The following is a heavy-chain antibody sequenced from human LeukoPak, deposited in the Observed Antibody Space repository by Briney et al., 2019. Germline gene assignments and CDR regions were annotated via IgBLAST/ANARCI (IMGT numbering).Heavy chain of an antibody. J-gene: IGHJ5*02. V-gene: IGHV1-69*04. Sequence: GASVKVSCKASGGTFSSSAISWVRQAPGQGLEWMGRIIPILGIANYAQKFQGRVTITADKSTSTAYMELSSLRSEDTAVYYCARDYYDSSGYFNWFDPWGQGTLVTVSS. D-gene: IGHD3-22*01. CDR3: ARDYYDSSGYFNWFDP. CDR1: GGTFSSSA. CDR2: IIPILGIA.